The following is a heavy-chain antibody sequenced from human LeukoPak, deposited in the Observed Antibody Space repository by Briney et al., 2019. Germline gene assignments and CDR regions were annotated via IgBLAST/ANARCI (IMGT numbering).Heavy chain of an antibody. J-gene: IGHJ4*02. CDR2: ISGSGGST. Sequence: GGSLRPSCAASGFTFSSYAMSWVRQAPGKGLEWVSAISGSGGSTYYADSVKGRFAISRDNSKNTLYLQMNSLRAEDTAVYYCANLPGIAAAGTPRDWGQGTLVTVSS. CDR3: ANLPGIAAAGTPRD. V-gene: IGHV3-23*01. CDR1: GFTFSSYA. D-gene: IGHD6-13*01.